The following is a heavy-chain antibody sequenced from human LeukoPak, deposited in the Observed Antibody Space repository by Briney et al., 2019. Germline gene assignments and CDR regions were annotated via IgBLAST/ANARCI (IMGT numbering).Heavy chain of an antibody. CDR1: GFTFSSYS. CDR3: ARGGDTMVRGVTFYYYGMDV. J-gene: IGHJ6*02. CDR2: ISSSSSYI. D-gene: IGHD3-10*01. Sequence: GGSLRLSCAASGFTFSSYSMNWVRQAPGKGLEWVSSISSSSSYIYYADSVKGRFTISRDNAKNSLYLQMNSLRAEDTAVYYCARGGDTMVRGVTFYYYGMDVWGQGTTVTVSS. V-gene: IGHV3-21*01.